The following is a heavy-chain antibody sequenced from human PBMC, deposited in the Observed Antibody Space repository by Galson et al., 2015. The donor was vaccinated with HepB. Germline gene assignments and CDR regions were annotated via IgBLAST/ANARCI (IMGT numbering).Heavy chain of an antibody. J-gene: IGHJ6*02. CDR2: ISAYNGNT. CDR1: GSTFTSYG. D-gene: IGHD6-13*01. CDR3: ARDLIAAAGSEESYGMDV. Sequence: SVKVSCKASGSTFTSYGISWVRQAPGQGLEWMGWISAYNGNTNYAQKLQGRVTMTTDTSTSTAYMELRSLRSDDTAVYYCARDLIAAAGSEESYGMDVWGQGTTVTVSS. V-gene: IGHV1-18*01.